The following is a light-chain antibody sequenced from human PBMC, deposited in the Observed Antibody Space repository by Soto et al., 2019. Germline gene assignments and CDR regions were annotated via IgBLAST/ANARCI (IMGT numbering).Light chain of an antibody. J-gene: IGKJ4*01. CDR1: QDISSW. Sequence: DIQMTQSPSSVSASVGDRVTITCRASQDISSWLAWYQQKPGKAPNLLIYAASSLQSGVPSRFSGSGSGTDFTLTISSLQPEDFATYYCQQANSFPQTFGGGTKVEIK. CDR3: QQANSFPQT. V-gene: IGKV1-12*01. CDR2: AAS.